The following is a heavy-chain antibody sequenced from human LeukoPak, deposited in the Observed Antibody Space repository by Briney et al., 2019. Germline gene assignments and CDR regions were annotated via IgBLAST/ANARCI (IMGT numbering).Heavy chain of an antibody. Sequence: GGSLRLSCAASGFTFMSYSINWVRQAPGKGLEWLSYIRNDTSTIYYADSVKGRFTVSRDNAKNSLSLQMNSLRAEDTAVYYCARVYGDYRAFDIWGQGTMVTVSS. V-gene: IGHV3-48*04. CDR1: GFTFMSYS. D-gene: IGHD4-17*01. J-gene: IGHJ3*02. CDR3: ARVYGDYRAFDI. CDR2: IRNDTSTI.